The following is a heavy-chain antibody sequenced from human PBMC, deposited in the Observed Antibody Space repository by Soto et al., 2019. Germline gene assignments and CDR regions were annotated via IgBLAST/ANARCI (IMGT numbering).Heavy chain of an antibody. D-gene: IGHD6-19*01. CDR1: GFSLSNARMG. J-gene: IGHJ4*02. V-gene: IGHV2-26*01. CDR2: IFSNDEK. CDR3: ARPPRPGSSGWHFDY. Sequence: QVTLKESGPVLVKPTETLTLTCTVSGFSLSNARMGVSWIRQPPGKALEWLAHIFSNDEKSYSTSLKSRLTNSNDTSKSQVVLTMTNMDPVDTATYYCARPPRPGSSGWHFDYWGQGTLVTVSS.